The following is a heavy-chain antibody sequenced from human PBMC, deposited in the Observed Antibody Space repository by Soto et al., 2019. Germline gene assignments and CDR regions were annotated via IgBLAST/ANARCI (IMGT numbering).Heavy chain of an antibody. CDR3: AIRSPVYSSWPPFDS. D-gene: IGHD6-6*01. CDR2: IYPGDSDT. J-gene: IGHJ4*02. Sequence: GESLKISCKASGYSFATYWIGWVRQMPGKGLEWMGIIYPGDSDTRYSPSFQGQVTISADKSISTAYLHWNSLEASDTAMYYCAIRSPVYSSWPPFDSWAQGTLVTVSS. V-gene: IGHV5-51*01. CDR1: GYSFATYW.